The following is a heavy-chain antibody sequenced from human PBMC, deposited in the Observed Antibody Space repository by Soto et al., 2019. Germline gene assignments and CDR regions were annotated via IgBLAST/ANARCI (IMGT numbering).Heavy chain of an antibody. CDR1: GGTFSSYT. CDR2: IIPILGRA. Sequence: QVQLVQSGAEVKKPGSSVKVSCKASGGTFSSYTISWVRQAPGQGLEWMGRIIPILGRANYAQKFQGRVTITANKSTSTDYMELGSLRSEDTAVYYCARVWFGPRDAFDIWGQGTMVTVSS. V-gene: IGHV1-69*08. J-gene: IGHJ3*02. CDR3: ARVWFGPRDAFDI. D-gene: IGHD3-10*01.